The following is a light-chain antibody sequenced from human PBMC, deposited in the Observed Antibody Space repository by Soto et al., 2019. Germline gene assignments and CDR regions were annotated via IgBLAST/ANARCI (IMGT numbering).Light chain of an antibody. V-gene: IGKV4-1*01. CDR1: QSAFYSSSNKNF. Sequence: DIVMTQSPDSLAVSLGERATIHCKSSQSAFYSSSNKNFLAWYQQKPGQPPKLLIYWASLRESGVPDRFSGSGSGTDFTLTISSLQAGDVAVYYCQQYYSTPTFGGGTKVETK. J-gene: IGKJ4*01. CDR2: WAS. CDR3: QQYYSTPT.